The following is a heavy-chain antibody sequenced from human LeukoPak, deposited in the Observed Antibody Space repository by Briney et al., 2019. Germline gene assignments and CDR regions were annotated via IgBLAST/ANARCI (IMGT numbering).Heavy chain of an antibody. CDR3: ARERVGGNRRDDSSI. D-gene: IGHD3-16*01. CDR1: GGSFSGYY. V-gene: IGHV4-34*01. CDR2: INHSGST. J-gene: IGHJ3*02. Sequence: SETLSLTCAVYGGSFSGYYWSWIRQPPGKGLEWIGEINHSGSTNYNPSLKSRVTISVDTSKNQFSLKLRSVTAADTAVYYCARERVGGNRRDDSSIWAQGTMVTVSS.